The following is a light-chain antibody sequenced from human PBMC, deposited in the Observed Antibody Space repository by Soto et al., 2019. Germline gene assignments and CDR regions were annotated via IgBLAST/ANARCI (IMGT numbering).Light chain of an antibody. V-gene: IGKV1-5*01. Sequence: DIHRTQSPSTLSASLGDRFILTCRASQSVTRRLAWYQHKPGKAPQVLIWDDSTLQNGVTSRFSGGGSGTEFTLTISNLQPDDAATYYCQQYKDFSTWTFGPGTKVDIK. CDR1: QSVTRR. CDR3: QQYKDFSTWT. CDR2: DDS. J-gene: IGKJ1*01.